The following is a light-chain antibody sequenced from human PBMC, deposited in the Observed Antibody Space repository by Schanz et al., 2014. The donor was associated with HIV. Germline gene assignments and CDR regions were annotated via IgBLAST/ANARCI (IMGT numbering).Light chain of an antibody. CDR1: SSDVGGYNY. Sequence: QSALTQPASVSGSPGQSITISCTGTSSDVGGYNYVSWYQQHPGRAPRLLVYDVTYRPSGVSNRFSGSKSGNTASLTVSGLQADDEADYYCSSFAGNNKLLFGGGTKLTVL. CDR3: SSFAGNNKLL. J-gene: IGLJ2*01. CDR2: DVT. V-gene: IGLV2-14*03.